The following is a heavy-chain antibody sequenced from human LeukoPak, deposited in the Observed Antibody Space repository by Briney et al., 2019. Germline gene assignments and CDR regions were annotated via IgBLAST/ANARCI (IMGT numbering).Heavy chain of an antibody. V-gene: IGHV3-30*18. CDR3: AKDRQWLVPRGDYYYYYMDV. Sequence: GGSLRLSCAASGFTFSSYGMHWVRQAPGKGLEWVAVISYDGSNKYYADSVKGRFTISRDNSKNTLYLQMNSLRAEDTAVYYCAKDRQWLVPRGDYYYYYMDVWGKGTTVTVSS. D-gene: IGHD6-19*01. CDR1: GFTFSSYG. J-gene: IGHJ6*03. CDR2: ISYDGSNK.